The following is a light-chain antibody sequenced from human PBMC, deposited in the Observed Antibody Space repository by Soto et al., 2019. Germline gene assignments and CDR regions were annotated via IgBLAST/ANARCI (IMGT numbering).Light chain of an antibody. J-gene: IGKJ5*01. CDR3: QQYYSSSIT. CDR1: QGISSY. V-gene: IGKV1-8*01. CDR2: AAS. Sequence: AIRMTQSASSFSASTGDRVTITYRASQGISSYLAWYQQKPGKAPKLLIYAASTLQSGVPSRFSGSGSGTDFTLTISCLQSEDFATYYCQQYYSSSITFGQGTRLEIK.